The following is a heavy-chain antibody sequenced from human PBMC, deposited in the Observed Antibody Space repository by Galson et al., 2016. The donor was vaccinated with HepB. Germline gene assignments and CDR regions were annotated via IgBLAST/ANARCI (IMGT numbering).Heavy chain of an antibody. Sequence: SLRLSCAASGFTFSSYAMHWVRQAPGKGLEWVAVISNDGINKYYADSVKGRFTISRDNSKNTPYLQMNSLRAEDTAVYYCARDRASSGWYVFGSWGQGTLVTVAS. D-gene: IGHD6-19*01. CDR2: ISNDGINK. V-gene: IGHV3-30-3*01. J-gene: IGHJ4*02. CDR1: GFTFSSYA. CDR3: ARDRASSGWYVFGS.